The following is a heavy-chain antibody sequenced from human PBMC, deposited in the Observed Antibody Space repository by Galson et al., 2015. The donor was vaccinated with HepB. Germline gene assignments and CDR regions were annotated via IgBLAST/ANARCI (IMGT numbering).Heavy chain of an antibody. Sequence: SVKVSCKASGYTFTSYYMHWVRQAPGQGLEWMGIINPSGGSTSYAQKFQGRVTMTRDTSTSTVYMELSSLRSEDTAVYYCARKSRAYCSSTSCLNNWFDPWGQGTLVTVSS. V-gene: IGHV1-46*03. CDR1: GYTFTSYY. D-gene: IGHD2-2*01. CDR2: INPSGGST. CDR3: ARKSRAYCSSTSCLNNWFDP. J-gene: IGHJ5*02.